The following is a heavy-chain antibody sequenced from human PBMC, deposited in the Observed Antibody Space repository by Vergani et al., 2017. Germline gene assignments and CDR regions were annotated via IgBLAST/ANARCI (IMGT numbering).Heavy chain of an antibody. CDR2: ISWNSGSI. Sequence: EVQLVESGGGLVQPGRSLRLSCAASGFTFDYYGMHWVRQAPGKGLEWVSSISWNSGSIGYADSVKGQFTISRDNAKNSLYLQMNSLRAEDTAFYYCAKDGRDCSRTGCYFYYYYMDVWGKGTTVTVSS. J-gene: IGHJ6*03. D-gene: IGHD2-2*01. CDR1: GFTFDYYG. CDR3: AKDGRDCSRTGCYFYYYYMDV. V-gene: IGHV3-9*01.